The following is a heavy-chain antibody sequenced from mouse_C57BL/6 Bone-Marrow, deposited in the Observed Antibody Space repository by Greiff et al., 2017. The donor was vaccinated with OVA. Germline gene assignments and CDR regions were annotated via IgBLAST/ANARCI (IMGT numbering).Heavy chain of an antibody. V-gene: IGHV1-81*01. CDR3: AREGYYYGSSYHFAY. Sequence: QVQLKQSGAELARPGASVKLSCKASGYTFTSYGISWVKQRTGQGLEWIGELYPRSGNTYYNEKFKGKATLTADKSSSTAYMELRSLTSEDSAVYFCAREGYYYGSSYHFAYWGQGTLVTVSA. D-gene: IGHD1-1*01. J-gene: IGHJ3*01. CDR1: GYTFTSYG. CDR2: LYPRSGNT.